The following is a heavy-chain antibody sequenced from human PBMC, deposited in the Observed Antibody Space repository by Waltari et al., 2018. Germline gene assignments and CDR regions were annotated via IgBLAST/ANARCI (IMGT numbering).Heavy chain of an antibody. CDR2: IYYSGST. V-gene: IGHV4-39*01. Sequence: QLQLQESGPGLVKPSETLSLTCTVSGGSIRSSSYYWGWIRQPPGKGLEWIGSIYYSGSTYYNPSLKSRVTISVDTSKNQFSLKLSSVTAADTAVYYCARPHCGGDCYSSNNWFDPWGQGTLVTVSS. CDR1: GGSIRSSSYY. J-gene: IGHJ5*02. CDR3: ARPHCGGDCYSSNNWFDP. D-gene: IGHD2-21*01.